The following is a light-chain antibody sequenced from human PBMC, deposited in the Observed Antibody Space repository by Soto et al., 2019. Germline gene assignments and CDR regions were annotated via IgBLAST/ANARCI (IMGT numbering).Light chain of an antibody. CDR2: EVS. CDR1: SSDVGGYNF. V-gene: IGLV2-8*01. Sequence: QSVLTQPPSASGSPGQSVTISCTGTSSDVGGYNFVSWYQQHPGKAPKLMIYEVSKRPSGVPDRFSGSKSGNTASLTVSGLPAGDGADYFCSSYTSSSTLCGFGTGTKVTVL. CDR3: SSYTSSSTLCG. J-gene: IGLJ1*01.